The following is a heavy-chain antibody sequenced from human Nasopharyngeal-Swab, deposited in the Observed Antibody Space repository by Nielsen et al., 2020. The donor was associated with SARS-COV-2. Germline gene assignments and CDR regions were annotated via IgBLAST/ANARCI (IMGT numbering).Heavy chain of an antibody. Sequence: GESLKISCAASGFTFSSYWMHWVRQAPGKGLVWVSRINSDGSSTSYADSVKGRFTISRDNAKNTLYLQMNSLRAGDTAVYYCARDRIGVGMDVWGQGTTVTVSS. CDR1: GFTFSSYW. CDR2: INSDGSST. D-gene: IGHD2-15*01. CDR3: ARDRIGVGMDV. J-gene: IGHJ6*02. V-gene: IGHV3-74*01.